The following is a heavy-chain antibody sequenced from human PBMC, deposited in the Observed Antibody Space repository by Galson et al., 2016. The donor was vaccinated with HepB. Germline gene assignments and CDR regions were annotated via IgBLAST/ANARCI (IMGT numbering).Heavy chain of an antibody. J-gene: IGHJ5*02. D-gene: IGHD3-10*01. CDR3: ARDLFTGGSGGTFDP. CDR2: LITDGSQK. Sequence: SLRLSCAASGFTFSDYAMHWVRQAPGKGLEWVAVLITDGSQKHHVDSVKGRFTISRDNSHNTLYLQMNSLRPEDTAMYYCARDLFTGGSGGTFDPWGQGTLVTVSS. CDR1: GFTFSDYA. V-gene: IGHV3-30*04.